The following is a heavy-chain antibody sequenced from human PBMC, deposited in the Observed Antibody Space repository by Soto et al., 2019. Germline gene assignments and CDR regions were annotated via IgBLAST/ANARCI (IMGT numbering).Heavy chain of an antibody. J-gene: IGHJ4*02. Sequence: HPGGSLRLSCAASGFTFSTSPMIWVRQAPGKGLEWVSTISGSGASTYYADSVKGRFTISRDNSKNTVSVQMNSLRAEDTAVYYCARGSSFDYWGQGMLVTAPQ. CDR1: GFTFSTSP. D-gene: IGHD3-10*01. CDR2: ISGSGAST. CDR3: ARGSSFDY. V-gene: IGHV3-23*01.